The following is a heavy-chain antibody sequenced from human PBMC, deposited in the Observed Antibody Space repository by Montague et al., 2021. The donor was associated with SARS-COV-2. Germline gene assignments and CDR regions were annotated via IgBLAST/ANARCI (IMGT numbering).Heavy chain of an antibody. J-gene: IGHJ5*02. Sequence: SETLSLTCTVSGGSISSSSYYWGWIRQPPGKGLEWIGSIYYSGSTYYNPSLKSRVTISVDTSKNQFSLKLSSVTAADTAVYYCARQRIFCSSTSCYDNWFDAWGQGTLVTVSS. V-gene: IGHV4-39*01. CDR2: IYYSGST. CDR3: ARQRIFCSSTSCYDNWFDA. CDR1: GGSISSSSYY. D-gene: IGHD2-2*01.